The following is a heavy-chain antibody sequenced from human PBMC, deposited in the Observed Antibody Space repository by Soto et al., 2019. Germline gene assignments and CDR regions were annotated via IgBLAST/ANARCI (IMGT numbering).Heavy chain of an antibody. D-gene: IGHD3-10*01. CDR3: ATLWFGELLSLRSFDY. J-gene: IGHJ4*02. V-gene: IGHV3-23*01. Sequence: GGSLRLSCAASGVTFSSYAMSWVRQAPGKGLEWVSAISGSGGSTYYADSVKGRFTISRDNSKNTLYLQMNSLRAEDTAVYYCATLWFGELLSLRSFDYWGQGTLVTVS. CDR2: ISGSGGST. CDR1: GVTFSSYA.